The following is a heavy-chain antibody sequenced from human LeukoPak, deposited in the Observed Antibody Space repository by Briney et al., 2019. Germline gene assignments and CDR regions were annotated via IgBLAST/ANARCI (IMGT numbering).Heavy chain of an antibody. CDR1: GYTFTSYG. V-gene: IGHV1-8*03. CDR2: MNPNSGNT. D-gene: IGHD2-2*01. J-gene: IGHJ5*02. Sequence: ASVKVSCKASGYTFTSYGISWVRQAPGQGLEWMGWMNPNSGNTGYAQKFQGRVTITRNTSISTAYMELSSLRSEDTAVYYCARGKGLGYCSSTSCSWFDPWGQGTLVTVSS. CDR3: ARGKGLGYCSSTSCSWFDP.